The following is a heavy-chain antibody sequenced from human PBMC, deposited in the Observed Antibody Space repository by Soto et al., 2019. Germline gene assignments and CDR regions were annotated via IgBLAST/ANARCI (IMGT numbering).Heavy chain of an antibody. D-gene: IGHD1-26*01. J-gene: IGHJ4*02. CDR2: IVPFVGIT. Sequence: QVQLVQSGAEVKKPGSSVKVSCKASGGSFSNYALNWGRQAPGQGLEWMGRIVPFVGITKYAQKFQGRVTITADNSTSTAYMELSSLRSADTAVYYCAREMGATNDYCGQGTLVTVSS. CDR3: AREMGATNDY. V-gene: IGHV1-69*04. CDR1: GGSFSNYA.